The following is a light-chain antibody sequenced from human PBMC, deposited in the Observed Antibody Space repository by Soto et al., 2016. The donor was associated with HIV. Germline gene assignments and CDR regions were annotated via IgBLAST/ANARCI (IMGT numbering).Light chain of an antibody. Sequence: DIQMTQSPSSLSASVGDRVTITCRASQSISSYLNWYQQKPGKAPKLLIYATSSLQSGVPSRFSGSGSGTDFTLTISSLQPDGFATYYCQQSYSTWTFGQGTKVEIK. CDR2: ATS. J-gene: IGKJ1*01. V-gene: IGKV1-39*01. CDR3: QQSYSTWT. CDR1: QSISSY.